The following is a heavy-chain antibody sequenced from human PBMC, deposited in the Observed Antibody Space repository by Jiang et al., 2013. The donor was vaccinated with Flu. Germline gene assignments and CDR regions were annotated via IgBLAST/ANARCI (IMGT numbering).Heavy chain of an antibody. CDR2: ISSSSSYT. V-gene: IGHV3-21*04. CDR3: ARVSGSYADY. Sequence: QLVESGGGLVKPGGSLRLSCAASGFTFSSYSMNWVRQAPGKGLEWVSSISSSSSYTNYADSVKGRFTITRDNAKNSVYLQMNSLRAEDTAVYYCARVSGSYADYWGQGTLVTVSS. D-gene: IGHD1-26*01. CDR1: GFTFSSYS. J-gene: IGHJ4*02.